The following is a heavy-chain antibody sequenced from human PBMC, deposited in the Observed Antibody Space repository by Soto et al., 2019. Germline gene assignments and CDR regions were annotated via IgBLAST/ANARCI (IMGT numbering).Heavy chain of an antibody. CDR2: IYYSGST. J-gene: IGHJ4*02. CDR1: GGSISSYY. CDR3: AREGARLRIMFFDY. V-gene: IGHV4-59*12. Sequence: PSETLSLTCTVSGGSISSYYWSWIRQPPGKGLEWIGYIYYSGSTNYNPSLKSRVTISVDTSKNQFSLKLSSVTAADTAVYYCAREGARLRIMFFDYWGQGTLVTVSS. D-gene: IGHD3-10*02.